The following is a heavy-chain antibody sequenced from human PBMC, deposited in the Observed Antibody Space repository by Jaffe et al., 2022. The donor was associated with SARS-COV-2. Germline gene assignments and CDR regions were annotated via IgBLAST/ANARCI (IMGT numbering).Heavy chain of an antibody. D-gene: IGHD3-10*01. CDR2: IFSNGEK. CDR1: GFSLSNARMG. CDR3: ARTGYDSGSYYTLRGFDP. J-gene: IGHJ5*02. Sequence: QVTLKESGPVLVKPTETLTLTCTVSGFSLSNARMGVSWIRQPPGKALEWLAHIFSNGEKSYSTSLKSRLTISKDTSKSQVVLTMTNMDPVDTATYYCARTGYDSGSYYTLRGFDPWGQGTLVTVSS. V-gene: IGHV2-26*01.